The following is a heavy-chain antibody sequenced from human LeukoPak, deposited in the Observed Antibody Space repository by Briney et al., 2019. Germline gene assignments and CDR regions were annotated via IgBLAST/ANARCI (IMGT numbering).Heavy chain of an antibody. Sequence: GASVKVSCKASGGTFSSYAISWVRQAPGQGLEWMGGIIPISGTANYAQKIQGRVTIIVDESTSTAYMELSSLTSEDTAVYYCARDFTTNYYFDYWGQGTLVTVSS. CDR2: IIPISGTA. J-gene: IGHJ4*02. CDR1: GGTFSSYA. V-gene: IGHV1-69*01. D-gene: IGHD1-1*01. CDR3: ARDFTTNYYFDY.